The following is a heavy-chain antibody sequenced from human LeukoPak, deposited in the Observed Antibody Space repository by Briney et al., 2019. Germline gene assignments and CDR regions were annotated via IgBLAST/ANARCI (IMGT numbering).Heavy chain of an antibody. CDR1: GYSFTTYW. V-gene: IGHV5-51*01. J-gene: IGHJ4*02. CDR2: IYPGDSDS. Sequence: GESLRISCKGSGYSFTTYWIGWVRQMPGKGLEWMGIIYPGDSDSRYSPSFQGQVTMSADKSTSTAYLQWSSLKASDTAMYYCARHGPDYGGFDYWGQGTLVTVSS. D-gene: IGHD4-23*01. CDR3: ARHGPDYGGFDY.